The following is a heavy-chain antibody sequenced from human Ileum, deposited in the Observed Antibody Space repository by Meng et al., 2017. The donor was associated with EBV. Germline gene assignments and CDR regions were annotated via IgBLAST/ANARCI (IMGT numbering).Heavy chain of an antibody. CDR1: GGSFNGYY. Sequence: QVQRQQWGAGLLNPSETLSLTCAVYGGSFNGYYWPWIRQPPGKGLEWIGEINHSRSTNYNPSLKSRVTISVDKNQFSLKLSSVTAADTAVYYCARGFYTYGSSCFDYWGQGTLVTVSS. D-gene: IGHD6-13*01. V-gene: IGHV4-34*01. CDR3: ARGFYTYGSSCFDY. CDR2: INHSRST. J-gene: IGHJ4*02.